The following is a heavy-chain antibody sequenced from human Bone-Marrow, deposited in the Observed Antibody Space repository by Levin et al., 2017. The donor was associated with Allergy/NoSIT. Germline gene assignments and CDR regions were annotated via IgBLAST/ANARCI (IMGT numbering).Heavy chain of an antibody. CDR2: ITGSGTT. V-gene: IGHV4-34*01. D-gene: IGHD3-3*01. CDR3: ARVVGIFGIITPGPDV. CDR1: GGSFSSYY. J-gene: IGHJ6*04. Sequence: PSETLSLTCAIYGGSFSSYYWSWIRQTPGQGLEWIGEITGSGTTDYNPSLKSRVTISLDTSKNQFSLKLTSVTAADTAVYYCARVVGIFGIITPGPDVWGAGTMVLVSA.